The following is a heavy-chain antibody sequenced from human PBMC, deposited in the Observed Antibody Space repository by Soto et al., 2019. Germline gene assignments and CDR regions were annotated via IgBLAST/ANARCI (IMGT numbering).Heavy chain of an antibody. CDR3: AASFINSGSYYEIAFDI. D-gene: IGHD1-26*01. Sequence: GASVKVSCKASGFTFTSSAVQWVRQARGQRLEWIGWIVVGSGNTNYAQKFQERVTITRDMSTSTAYMELSSLRSEDTAAYYCAASFINSGSYYEIAFDIWGQGTMVTVSS. V-gene: IGHV1-58*01. J-gene: IGHJ3*02. CDR1: GFTFTSSA. CDR2: IVVGSGNT.